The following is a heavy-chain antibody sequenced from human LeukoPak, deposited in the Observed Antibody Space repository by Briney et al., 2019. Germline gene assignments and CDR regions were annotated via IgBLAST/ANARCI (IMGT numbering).Heavy chain of an antibody. J-gene: IGHJ4*02. Sequence: GGSLRLSCAASGFTFSSYWMTWVRQAPGKGLEWVANINQDGSEKYFVDSVKGRFTISRDNAKNSLYLQMNSLRAEDTAVYYCARGGRLYYGSGSLDYWGQGTLVTVSS. CDR2: INQDGSEK. CDR1: GFTFSSYW. CDR3: ARGGRLYYGSGSLDY. D-gene: IGHD3-10*01. V-gene: IGHV3-7*01.